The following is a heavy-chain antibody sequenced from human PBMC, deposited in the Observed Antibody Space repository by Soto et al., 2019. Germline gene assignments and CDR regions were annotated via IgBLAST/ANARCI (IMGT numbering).Heavy chain of an antibody. CDR1: GFTFSRYG. CDR2: ISVSGDNT. CDR3: AKDEKIRTKVWFPAGYGMDV. V-gene: IGHV3-23*01. J-gene: IGHJ6*02. D-gene: IGHD3-10*01. Sequence: EVQLLESGGGLVEPGGSLRLSCEASGFTFSRYGMSWVRQAPGRGLQWVAGISVSGDNTSYADSARGRFTIYRDNSKNTLYLQMNSLRAEDKALYYCAKDEKIRTKVWFPAGYGMDVWGQGTTVTVSS.